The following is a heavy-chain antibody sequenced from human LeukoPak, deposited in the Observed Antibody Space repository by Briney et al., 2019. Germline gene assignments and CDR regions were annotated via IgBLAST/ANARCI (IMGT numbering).Heavy chain of an antibody. J-gene: IGHJ4*02. CDR1: GFTFSSYA. CDR3: ARWHQPGIDY. CDR2: ISYDGSNK. Sequence: PGGSLRLSCAASGFTFSSYAMHWVRQAPGKGLEWVAVISYDGSNKYYADSVKGRFTISRDNSKNTLYLQMNSLRAEDTAVYYCARWHQPGIDYWGQGTLVTVSS. V-gene: IGHV3-30*04.